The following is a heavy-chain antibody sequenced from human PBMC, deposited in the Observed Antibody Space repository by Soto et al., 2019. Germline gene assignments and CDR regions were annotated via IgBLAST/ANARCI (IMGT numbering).Heavy chain of an antibody. Sequence: PSETLSLTCTVSGSSIRSSSYYWGWIRQPPGKGLEWIGNIYYSGSTYYNPSLKSRVTISVDTSKNQFSLKLSSVTAADTAVYYCARRGGVGATTFDYWGQGTLVTVS. V-gene: IGHV4-39*01. D-gene: IGHD1-26*01. CDR3: ARRGGVGATTFDY. J-gene: IGHJ4*02. CDR2: IYYSGST. CDR1: GSSIRSSSYY.